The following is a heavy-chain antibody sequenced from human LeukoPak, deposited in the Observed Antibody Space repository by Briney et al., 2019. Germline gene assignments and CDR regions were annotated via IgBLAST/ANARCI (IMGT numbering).Heavy chain of an antibody. CDR1: GFSITTGYY. J-gene: IGHJ4*02. D-gene: IGHD6-19*01. CDR2: IYHSGST. CDR3: ARVSSGWYGY. Sequence: SETLSLTCSVSGFSITTGYYWAWIRQPPGKGLEWIGSIYHSGSTYYNPSLKSRVTISVDTSKNQFSLKLSSVTAADTAVYYCARVSSGWYGYWGQGTLVTVSS. V-gene: IGHV4-38-2*02.